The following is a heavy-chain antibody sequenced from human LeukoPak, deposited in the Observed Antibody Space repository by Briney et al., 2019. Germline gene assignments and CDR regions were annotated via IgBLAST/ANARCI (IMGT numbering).Heavy chain of an antibody. D-gene: IGHD6-13*01. V-gene: IGHV4-39*01. CDR2: IYYSGST. J-gene: IGHJ6*03. CDR1: GGSISSSSYY. CDR3: ARQFSSSWYNLYYYYYYMDV. Sequence: SETLSLTCTVSGGSISSSSYYWGWIRQPPGKGLEWIGSIYYSGSTYYNPSLKSRVTISVDTSKNQFSLRLSSVTAADTAVYYCARQFSSSWYNLYYYYYYMDVWGKGTTVTVSS.